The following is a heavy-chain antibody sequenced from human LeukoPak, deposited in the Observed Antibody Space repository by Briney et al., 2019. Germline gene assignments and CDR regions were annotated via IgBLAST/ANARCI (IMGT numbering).Heavy chain of an antibody. V-gene: IGHV4-59*01. CDR1: GGSISSYY. CDR3: ARSAYCGGDCYYYFDY. CDR2: IYYSGST. J-gene: IGHJ4*02. D-gene: IGHD2-21*02. Sequence: SETLSLTCTVSGGSISSYYWSWIRQPPGKGLEWIGYIYYSGSTTYNPSLKSRVTISLDTSKNQFSLKLTSVTAADTAVYYCARSAYCGGDCYYYFDYWGQGTLVTVSS.